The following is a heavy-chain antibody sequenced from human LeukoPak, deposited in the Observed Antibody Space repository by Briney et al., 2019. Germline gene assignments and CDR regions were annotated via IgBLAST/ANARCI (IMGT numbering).Heavy chain of an antibody. CDR1: GGSISSGDYY. J-gene: IGHJ4*02. V-gene: IGHV4-30-4*01. CDR3: ARAPAGYYYDSSGYYYDY. CDR2: IYYSGST. D-gene: IGHD3-22*01. Sequence: PSQTLSLTCTVSGGSISSGDYYWSWIRQPPGKGLEWIGYIYYSGSTYYNPSLKSRVTISVDTSKNQFSLKLSSVTAADTAVYYCARAPAGYYYDSSGYYYDYWGQGTLVTVSS.